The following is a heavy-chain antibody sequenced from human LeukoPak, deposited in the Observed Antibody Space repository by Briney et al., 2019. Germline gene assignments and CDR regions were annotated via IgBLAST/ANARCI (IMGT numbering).Heavy chain of an antibody. Sequence: SETLSLTCTVSGDSISSYYWSWIRQPAGKGLDWIGRIYASGNTNYNPSLKSRVTMSVDTSKNQFSLNLNSVTAADTAVYYCAKDRWELLQAFDYWGQGTLVTVSS. V-gene: IGHV4-4*07. J-gene: IGHJ4*02. CDR1: GDSISSYY. D-gene: IGHD1-26*01. CDR2: IYASGNT. CDR3: AKDRWELLQAFDY.